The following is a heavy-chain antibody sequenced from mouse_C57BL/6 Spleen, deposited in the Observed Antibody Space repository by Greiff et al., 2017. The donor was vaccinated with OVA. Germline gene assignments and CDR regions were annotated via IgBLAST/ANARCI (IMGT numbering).Heavy chain of an antibody. D-gene: IGHD1-1*01. J-gene: IGHJ4*01. V-gene: IGHV1-9*01. CDR1: GYTFTGYW. CDR3: ARPPYGSSNYYAMDD. Sequence: QVQLQQSGAELMKPGASVKLSCKATGYTFTGYWIEWVKQRPGHGLEWIGEILPGSGSTNYNEKFKGKATLTADKSSNTAYMQLSSLTTEDSAIYDVARPPYGSSNYYAMDDWGQGTSATVAS. CDR2: ILPGSGST.